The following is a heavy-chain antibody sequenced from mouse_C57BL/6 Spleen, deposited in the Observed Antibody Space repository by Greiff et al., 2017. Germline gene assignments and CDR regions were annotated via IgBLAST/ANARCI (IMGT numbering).Heavy chain of an antibody. V-gene: IGHV1-80*01. CDR2: IYPGDGDT. D-gene: IGHD1-1*01. CDR1: GYAFSSYW. Sequence: VQLQQSGAERVKPGASVKISCKASGYAFSSYWMNWVKQRPGKGLAWIGQIYPGDGDTNYNGKFKGKATLTADKSSSTAYMQLSSLTSEDSAVYFCARTGSSPYYAMDYWVQGTSVTVSS. CDR3: ARTGSSPYYAMDY. J-gene: IGHJ4*01.